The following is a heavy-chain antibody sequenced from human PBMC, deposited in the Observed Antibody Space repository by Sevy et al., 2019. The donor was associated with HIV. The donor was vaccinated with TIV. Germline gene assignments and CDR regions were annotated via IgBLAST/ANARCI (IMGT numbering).Heavy chain of an antibody. CDR1: GFTFSSYA. Sequence: EGSLRLSCAASGFTFSSYAMHWVHQAPGKELEWVAVIPYDGSNKYYADSVKGRFTISRDNSKNTLYLQMNSLRAEDTAVYYCARGCRIAVAGTDCFDYWGQGTLVTVSS. D-gene: IGHD6-19*01. CDR3: ARGCRIAVAGTDCFDY. J-gene: IGHJ4*02. CDR2: IPYDGSNK. V-gene: IGHV3-30-3*01.